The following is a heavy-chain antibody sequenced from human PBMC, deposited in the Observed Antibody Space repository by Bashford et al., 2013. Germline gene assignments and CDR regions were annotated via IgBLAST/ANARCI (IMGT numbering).Heavy chain of an antibody. CDR2: INPSSGRT. CDR1: GFTFVAYY. V-gene: IGHV1-2*02. J-gene: IGHJ5*02. CDR3: AKDNYYNDNDGYHGWFAP. Sequence: VASVKVSCQASGFTFVAYYIHWVRQAPGQGLEWMGWINPSSGRTKYSQKFQGRVTMTRDASSSSFYMDLSRLGADDTAVYFCAKDNYYNDNDGYHGWFAPWGQGTLVTVSS. D-gene: IGHD3-22*01.